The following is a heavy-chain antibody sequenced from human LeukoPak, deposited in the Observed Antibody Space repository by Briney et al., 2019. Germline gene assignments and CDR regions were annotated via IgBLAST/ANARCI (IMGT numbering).Heavy chain of an antibody. Sequence: GGSLRLSCAASGFTFSSYGMHWVRQAPGKGLEWVAVIWYDGSNKYYADSVKGRFTIPRDNSKNTLYLQTNSLRAEDTAVYYCARDRQITMVRGVYTDAFDIWGQGTMVTVSS. CDR3: ARDRQITMVRGVYTDAFDI. CDR1: GFTFSSYG. V-gene: IGHV3-33*01. CDR2: IWYDGSNK. D-gene: IGHD3-10*01. J-gene: IGHJ3*02.